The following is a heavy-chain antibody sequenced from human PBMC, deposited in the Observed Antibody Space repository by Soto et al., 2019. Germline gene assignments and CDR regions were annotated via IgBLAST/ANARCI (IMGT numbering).Heavy chain of an antibody. CDR2: ISGSGGST. D-gene: IGHD3-22*01. V-gene: IGHV3-23*01. CDR1: GFIFSSYA. J-gene: IGHJ4*02. Sequence: GGSLRLSCAASGFIFSSYAMSWVRQAPGKWLEWVSAISGSGGSTYYADSVKGRFTISRDNSKNTLYLQMNSLRAEDTAVYYCARNYYDSGGGFDYWGQGTLVTVSS. CDR3: ARNYYDSGGGFDY.